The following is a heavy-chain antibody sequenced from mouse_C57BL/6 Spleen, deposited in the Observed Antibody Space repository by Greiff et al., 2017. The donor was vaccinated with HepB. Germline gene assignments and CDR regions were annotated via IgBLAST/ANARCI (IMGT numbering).Heavy chain of an antibody. CDR2: INPGSGGT. Sequence: VQLQQSGAELVRPGTSVKVSCKASGYAFTNYLIEWVKQRPGQGLEWIGVINPGSGGTNYNEKFKGKATLTADKSSSTAYMQLSSLTSEDSAVYFCAVYYGSSWGQGTLVTVSA. CDR3: AVYYGSS. D-gene: IGHD1-1*01. J-gene: IGHJ3*01. CDR1: GYAFTNYL. V-gene: IGHV1-54*01.